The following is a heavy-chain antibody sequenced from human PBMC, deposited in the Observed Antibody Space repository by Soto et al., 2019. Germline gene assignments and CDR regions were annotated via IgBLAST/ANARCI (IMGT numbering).Heavy chain of an antibody. V-gene: IGHV1-24*01. Sequence: QVQLVQSGAEVKKPGASVKVSCKVSGYTLTELSMHCVRQAPGKGLEWMGGFDPEDGETIYAHKFQGRVTMTEDTSTDTAYMELSSLRSEDTAVYYCTTSVAAAAPLGFDYWGQGTLVTVSS. J-gene: IGHJ4*02. CDR3: TTSVAAAAPLGFDY. CDR1: GYTLTELS. D-gene: IGHD6-13*01. CDR2: FDPEDGET.